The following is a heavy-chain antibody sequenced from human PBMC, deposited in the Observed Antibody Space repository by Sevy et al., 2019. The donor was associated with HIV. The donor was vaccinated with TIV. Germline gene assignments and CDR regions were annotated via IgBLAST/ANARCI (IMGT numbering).Heavy chain of an antibody. D-gene: IGHD6-13*01. CDR3: SRDRIAAAAWYFNL. CDR1: GFTFSSYS. V-gene: IGHV3-48*01. J-gene: IGHJ2*01. Sequence: GGSLRLSCAASGFTFSSYSMNWVRQAPGKGLEWVSYISSSSSTIYYADSVKGRFTISRDNAKNTLYLQMNSLRAEDTAVYYCSRDRIAAAAWYFNLWGRGTLVTVPS. CDR2: ISSSSSTI.